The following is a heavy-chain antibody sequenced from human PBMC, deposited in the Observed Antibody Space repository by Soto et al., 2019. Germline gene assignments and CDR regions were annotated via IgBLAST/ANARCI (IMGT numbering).Heavy chain of an antibody. CDR3: ARGPRLILRSDFNYFDY. J-gene: IGHJ4*02. Sequence: PGGSLRLSCAASGFTFSNYAMSWIRQAPGKGLEWVSTIRETGNTYYADSVRGRFATSRDNSENTLYLQMSSLRSEDTAVYYCARGPRLILRSDFNYFDYWGQGTLVTVSS. V-gene: IGHV3-23*01. CDR1: GFTFSNYA. D-gene: IGHD4-17*01. CDR2: IRETGNT.